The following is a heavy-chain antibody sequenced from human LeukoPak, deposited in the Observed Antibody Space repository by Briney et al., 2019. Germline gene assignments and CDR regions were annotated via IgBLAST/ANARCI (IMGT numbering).Heavy chain of an antibody. CDR1: GFTFSSYY. D-gene: IGHD2-15*01. CDR2: ISSSGSYT. V-gene: IGHV3-11*05. Sequence: GGSLRLSCAASGFTFSSYYMSWIRQAPGKGLEWVSYISSSGSYTNYADSVKGRFTISRDDAKNSLYLQTNSLRAEDSAVYYRARAVGNGPGGHFDYWGQGTLVTVSS. J-gene: IGHJ4*02. CDR3: ARAVGNGPGGHFDY.